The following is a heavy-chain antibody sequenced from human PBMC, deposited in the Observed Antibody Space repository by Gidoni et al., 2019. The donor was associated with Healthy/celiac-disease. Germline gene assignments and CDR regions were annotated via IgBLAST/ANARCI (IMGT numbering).Heavy chain of an antibody. J-gene: IGHJ4*02. CDR1: GFTFSGYG. Sequence: QVQLVESGGGVVQPGRSLRLSCAASGFTFSGYGMHWVRQAPGKGLEWVAVISYDGSNKYYADSVKGRFTISRDNSKNTLYLQMNSLRAEDTAVYYCARVLKVYYYDTLFEYWGQGTLVTVSS. CDR2: ISYDGSNK. D-gene: IGHD3-22*01. CDR3: ARVLKVYYYDTLFEY. V-gene: IGHV3-30*03.